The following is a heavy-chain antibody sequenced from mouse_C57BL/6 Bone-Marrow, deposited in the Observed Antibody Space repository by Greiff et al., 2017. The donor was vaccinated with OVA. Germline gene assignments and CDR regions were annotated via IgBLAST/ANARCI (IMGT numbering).Heavy chain of an antibody. Sequence: QVQLQQSGAELARPGASVKLSCKASGYTFTSYGISWVKQSTGQGLEWIGEIYPRSGNTYYNEKFKGKATLTADKSSSTAYMELRSLTSEDSAVYFCARIYYSNYDYYAMDYWGQGTSVTVSS. CDR1: GYTFTSYG. CDR3: ARIYYSNYDYYAMDY. CDR2: IYPRSGNT. D-gene: IGHD2-5*01. V-gene: IGHV1-81*01. J-gene: IGHJ4*01.